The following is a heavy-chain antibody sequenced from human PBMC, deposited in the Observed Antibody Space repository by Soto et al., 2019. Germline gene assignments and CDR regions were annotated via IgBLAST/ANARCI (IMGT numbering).Heavy chain of an antibody. Sequence: SETLSLTCTVSGGSISSSSYYWGWVRQPPGKGLEWIGSIYYSGSTYYNPSLKSRVTISVDTSKNQFSLKLSSVTAADTAVYYCARDVNTEDYYYYMDVWGKGTTVNVSS. CDR1: GGSISSSSYY. CDR2: IYYSGST. V-gene: IGHV4-39*01. CDR3: ARDVNTEDYYYYMDV. J-gene: IGHJ6*03. D-gene: IGHD5-18*01.